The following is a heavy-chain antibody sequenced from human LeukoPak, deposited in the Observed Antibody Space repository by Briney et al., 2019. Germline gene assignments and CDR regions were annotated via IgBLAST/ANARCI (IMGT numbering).Heavy chain of an antibody. CDR2: IRYDGSNK. Sequence: GGSLRLSCAASGFTFSSYGMHWVRQAPGRGLEWVAFIRYDGSNKYYADSVKGRFTISRDNSKKTLYLQMNSLRPEDTAVYYCAKMKYYYDSSGYYAFDYWGQGTLATVSS. CDR1: GFTFSSYG. D-gene: IGHD3-22*01. J-gene: IGHJ4*02. V-gene: IGHV3-30*02. CDR3: AKMKYYYDSSGYYAFDY.